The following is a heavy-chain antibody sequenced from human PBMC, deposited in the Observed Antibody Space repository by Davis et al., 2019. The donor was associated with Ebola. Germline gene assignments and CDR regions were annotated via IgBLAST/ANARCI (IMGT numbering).Heavy chain of an antibody. J-gene: IGHJ4*02. CDR2: FDPEDGET. CDR1: GYILTELS. D-gene: IGHD4-11*01. Sequence: ASVKVSCKVSGYILTELSRHWVRQAPGKGLEWMGGFDPEDGETIYAQKFQGRVTMTEDTSTDTAYMELSSLRSDDTAVYYCARLLRVTTYSPMYYFDYWGQGTLVTVSS. CDR3: ARLLRVTTYSPMYYFDY. V-gene: IGHV1-24*01.